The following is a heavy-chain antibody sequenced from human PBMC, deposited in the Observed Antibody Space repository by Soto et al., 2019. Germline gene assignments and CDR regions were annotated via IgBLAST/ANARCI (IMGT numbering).Heavy chain of an antibody. V-gene: IGHV4-59*01. CDR2: IYYSGST. D-gene: IGHD3-22*01. J-gene: IGHJ4*02. Sequence: SETLSLTCTVSGGSMSSYYWSWIRQPPGKGLEWIGYIYYSGSTIYNPSLKSRVTISVDTSKNQFSLKLSSVTAADTAVYYCARGYYYDSSGYYYWGYYFDFWGQGTLVTVSS. CDR1: GGSMSSYY. CDR3: ARGYYYDSSGYYYWGYYFDF.